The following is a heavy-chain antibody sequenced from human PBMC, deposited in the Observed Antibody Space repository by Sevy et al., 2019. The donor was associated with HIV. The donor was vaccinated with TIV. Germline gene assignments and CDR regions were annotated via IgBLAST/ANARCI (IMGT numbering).Heavy chain of an antibody. CDR2: ITNSGSAE. Sequence: GRSLRLSCAASGFTFSSYEMNWVRQAPGKGLEWVSYITNSGSAEYYSDSVRGRFTISRDNTKNSLYLQMNSLRAEDTALYYCARDLPPSATTVAHFDYWGRGTLVTVSS. J-gene: IGHJ4*02. V-gene: IGHV3-48*03. D-gene: IGHD4-17*01. CDR1: GFTFSSYE. CDR3: ARDLPPSATTVAHFDY.